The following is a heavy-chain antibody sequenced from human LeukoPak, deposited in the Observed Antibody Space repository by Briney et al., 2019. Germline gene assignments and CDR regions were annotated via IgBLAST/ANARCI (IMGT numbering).Heavy chain of an antibody. V-gene: IGHV4-31*03. CDR1: GGSISSGGYY. CDR3: ARVVWGSYRYFDY. CDR2: IYYGGST. Sequence: PSETLSLTCTVSGGSISSGGYYCSWIRQHPGKGLEWIGYIYYGGSTYYNPSLKSRVTISVDTSKNQFSLKLSSVTAADTAVYYCARVVWGSYRYFDYWGQGTLVTVSS. D-gene: IGHD3-16*02. J-gene: IGHJ4*02.